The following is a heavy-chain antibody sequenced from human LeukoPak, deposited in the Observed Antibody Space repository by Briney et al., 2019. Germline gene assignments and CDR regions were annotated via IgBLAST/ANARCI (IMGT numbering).Heavy chain of an antibody. J-gene: IGHJ4*02. CDR2: INPNSGGT. V-gene: IGHV1-2*02. Sequence: ASVKVSCKASGYTFTGYYMHWVRQAPGQGLEWVGWINPNSGGTNYAQKFQGRVTMTRDTSTSTAYMELSRLRSDDTAVYYCARGFYDFWSGYYFDYWGQGTLVTVSS. CDR1: GYTFTGYY. CDR3: ARGFYDFWSGYYFDY. D-gene: IGHD3-3*01.